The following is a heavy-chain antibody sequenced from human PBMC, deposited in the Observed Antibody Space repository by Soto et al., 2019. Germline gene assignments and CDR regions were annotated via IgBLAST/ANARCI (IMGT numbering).Heavy chain of an antibody. CDR3: AREGAVAGSFDY. V-gene: IGHV4-59*02. D-gene: IGHD6-19*01. CDR1: GGSVVSYY. Sequence: SETLSLTCTVSGGSVVSYYWSWMRQPPGKGLEWLGYIYYSGITDYNPSLKSRVTISVDTSKNQFSLKLSSVTAADTAVYYCAREGAVAGSFDYWGQGALVTVSS. CDR2: IYYSGIT. J-gene: IGHJ4*02.